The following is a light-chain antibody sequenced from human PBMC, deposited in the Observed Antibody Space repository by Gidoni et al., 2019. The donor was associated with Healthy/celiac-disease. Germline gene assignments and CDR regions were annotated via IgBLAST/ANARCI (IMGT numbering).Light chain of an antibody. J-gene: IGKJ3*01. Sequence: DIQLTQSPSSLSASVGDRVTITCRASQSISSYLNWYQQKPGTAPKLLIYAASSLQSGVPSRFSGSGSGTDFTLTISSLQPEDFATYDCQQSYSTPRFTFXPXTKVEIK. CDR3: QQSYSTPRFT. V-gene: IGKV1-39*01. CDR1: QSISSY. CDR2: AAS.